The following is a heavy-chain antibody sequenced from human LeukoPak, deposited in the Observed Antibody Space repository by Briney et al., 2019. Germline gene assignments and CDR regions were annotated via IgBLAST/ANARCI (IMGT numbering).Heavy chain of an antibody. CDR3: AKRSIAATNTYYFDY. V-gene: IGHV5-51*01. J-gene: IGHJ4*02. CDR2: IYPGDSDT. Sequence: GESLKISCKGSGYSFTSYWIAWVRQMPGKGLEWMGIIYPGDSDTRYSPSFQGQVTISADKSISTAYLQWSSLKASDTAIYYCAKRSIAATNTYYFDYWGQGTLVTVSS. CDR1: GYSFTSYW. D-gene: IGHD6-13*01.